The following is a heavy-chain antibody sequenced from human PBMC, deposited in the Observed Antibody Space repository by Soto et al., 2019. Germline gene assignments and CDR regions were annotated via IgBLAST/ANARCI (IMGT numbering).Heavy chain of an antibody. Sequence: QLQLQESGPGLVKPSETLSLTCTVSGDSITSSSHYWGWIRQPPGKGLECIANIYYDGNTYYNPYLQRRAAISSXTXKXXFALRLNSVTAADTAVYYCARSSIEPRVFMYPFDSWGQGTLVTVSS. V-gene: IGHV4-39*01. CDR1: GDSITSSSHY. J-gene: IGHJ4*02. CDR2: IYYDGNT. D-gene: IGHD6-6*01. CDR3: ARSSIEPRVFMYPFDS.